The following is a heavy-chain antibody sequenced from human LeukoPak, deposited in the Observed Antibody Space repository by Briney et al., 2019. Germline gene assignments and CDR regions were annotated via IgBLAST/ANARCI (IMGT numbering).Heavy chain of an antibody. D-gene: IGHD1-14*01. CDR1: GGSIRSSYYY. V-gene: IGHV4-39*01. Sequence: SETLSLTCTVSGGSIRSSYYYWGWIRQPPGKGLEWIGSIYDSGSTYYNPSLKSRVTISVDTSKNQFSLKLNSVTAADTAVYYCVSGNSFDYWGQGTLVTVSS. CDR3: VSGNSFDY. J-gene: IGHJ4*02. CDR2: IYDSGST.